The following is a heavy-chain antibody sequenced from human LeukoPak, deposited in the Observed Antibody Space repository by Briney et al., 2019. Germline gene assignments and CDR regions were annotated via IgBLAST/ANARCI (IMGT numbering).Heavy chain of an antibody. Sequence: SENLSLTCTVSGGSISGYSWSWIRQPPGKGLEWIGEINHSGSTNYNPSLKSRVTISVDTSKNQFSLKLSSVTAADTAVYYCARGPKRVGADYWGQGTLVTVSS. CDR3: ARGPKRVGADY. J-gene: IGHJ4*02. V-gene: IGHV4-34*01. D-gene: IGHD1-26*01. CDR1: GGSISGYS. CDR2: INHSGST.